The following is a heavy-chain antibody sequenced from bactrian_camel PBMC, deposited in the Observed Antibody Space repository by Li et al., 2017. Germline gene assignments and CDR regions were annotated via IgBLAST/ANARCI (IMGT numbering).Heavy chain of an antibody. CDR2: IDKFGTV. Sequence: HVQLVESGGGSVQQGGSLNVSCLASGFTSGLTLETKCMGWFRQAPGKEREGVAAIDKFGTVNYIDSVKGRFTISKDNDKHTLYLQITNLKPEDSAMYYCAADPNHLIATMTRWWTGADFGFWGQGTQVTVS. CDR1: GFTSGLTLETKC. CDR3: AADPNHLIATMTRWWTGADFGF. D-gene: IGHD4*01. V-gene: IGHV3S53*01. J-gene: IGHJ6*01.